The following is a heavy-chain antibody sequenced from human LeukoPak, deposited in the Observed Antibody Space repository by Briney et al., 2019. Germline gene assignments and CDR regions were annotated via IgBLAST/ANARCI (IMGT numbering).Heavy chain of an antibody. CDR2: IYYSGST. CDR1: GVSISSYL. Sequence: SETLSLTCTVSGVSISSYLWSWIRQPPGKGLEWIGYIYYSGSTNYNPSLKSPVTISVDTSKNQFSLKLSSVTAADTAVYYCARHEDDAFDIWGQGTMVTVSS. CDR3: ARHEDDAFDI. J-gene: IGHJ3*02. V-gene: IGHV4-59*08.